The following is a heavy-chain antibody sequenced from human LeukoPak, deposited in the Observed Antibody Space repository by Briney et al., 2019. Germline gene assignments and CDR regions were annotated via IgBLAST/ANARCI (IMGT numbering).Heavy chain of an antibody. V-gene: IGHV3-48*03. CDR3: ARDGPRPATITSPFDY. CDR1: GFTFSSYE. J-gene: IGHJ4*02. D-gene: IGHD5-24*01. CDR2: ISSGGGSI. Sequence: GGSLRFSCEASGFTFSSYEMNWVRQAPGKGPEWLSYISSGGGSIQYADSVKGRFTISRDNAKNSLYLLMDSLRVEDTAVYYCARDGPRPATITSPFDYWGQGTLVTVSS.